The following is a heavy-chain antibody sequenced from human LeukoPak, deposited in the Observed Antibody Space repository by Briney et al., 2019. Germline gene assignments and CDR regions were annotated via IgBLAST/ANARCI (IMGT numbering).Heavy chain of an antibody. CDR1: GGSISSYY. D-gene: IGHD1-26*01. V-gene: IGHV4-59*01. Sequence: SETLSLTYTVSGGSISSYYWSWIRQPPGKGLEWIGYIYYSGSTNYNPSLKSRVTISVDTSKNQFSLKLSSVTAADTAVYYCARGSQGGSYELDYWGQGTLVTVSS. CDR3: ARGSQGGSYELDY. CDR2: IYYSGST. J-gene: IGHJ4*02.